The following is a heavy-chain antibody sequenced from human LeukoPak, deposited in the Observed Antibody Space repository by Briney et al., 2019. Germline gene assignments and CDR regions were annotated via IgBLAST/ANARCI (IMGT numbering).Heavy chain of an antibody. CDR2: ISAYNGNT. J-gene: IGHJ4*02. CDR1: GYTFTSYG. CDR3: ARDRLGYCTYGVCRGDY. Sequence: ASVKVSCKASGYTFTSYGISWVRQAPGQGLEWMGWISAYNGNTNYAQKLQGRVTMTTDTSTSTAYMELRSLRSDDTAVYYCARDRLGYCTYGVCRGDYWGQGTLVTVSS. D-gene: IGHD2-8*01. V-gene: IGHV1-18*01.